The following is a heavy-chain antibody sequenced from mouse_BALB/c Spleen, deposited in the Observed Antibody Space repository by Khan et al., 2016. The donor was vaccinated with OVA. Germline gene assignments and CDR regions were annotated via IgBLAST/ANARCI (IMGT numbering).Heavy chain of an antibody. J-gene: IGHJ3*01. Sequence: QVQLQQPGTELVRPGASVKLSCKASGYTFTNYWINWVKQRPGQGLEWIGNIYPSDSYTNYNQKFKDMATLTVDKSSSTAYMQLSSPASEDSADYYCTREGDDGSAFAYWGQGTLVTVSA. CDR1: GYTFTNYW. D-gene: IGHD2-3*01. CDR2: IYPSDSYT. CDR3: TREGDDGSAFAY. V-gene: IGHV1-69*02.